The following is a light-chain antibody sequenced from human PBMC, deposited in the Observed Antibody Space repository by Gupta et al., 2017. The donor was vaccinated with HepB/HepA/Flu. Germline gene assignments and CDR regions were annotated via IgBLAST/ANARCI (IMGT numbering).Light chain of an antibody. CDR3: QQRSSWPPFA. J-gene: IGKJ3*01. Sequence: EVVLAQSPVTLSLSPGERATLSCRASESIGSNLAWYQQKPGQAPRPLIYSASKRPTDIAPRFSGSGSGTDFTLTITSLEPEDFALYYCQQRSSWPPFAFGPGTKVDF. V-gene: IGKV3-11*01. CDR1: ESIGSN. CDR2: SAS.